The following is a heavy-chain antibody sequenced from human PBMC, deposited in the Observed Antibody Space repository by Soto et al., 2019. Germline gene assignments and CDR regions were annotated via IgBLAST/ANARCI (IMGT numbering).Heavy chain of an antibody. J-gene: IGHJ4*02. Sequence: SETLSLTCAVSGCSISSGGYSWSWILQPPGKGLEWIGYIYHSGSMYYNPSLKSRVTISVDRSKNQFSLKLTSVTAADTAVYYCARVTDYWGQGNLVTVDS. CDR2: IYHSGSM. V-gene: IGHV4-30-2*01. CDR3: ARVTDY. CDR1: GCSISSGGYS.